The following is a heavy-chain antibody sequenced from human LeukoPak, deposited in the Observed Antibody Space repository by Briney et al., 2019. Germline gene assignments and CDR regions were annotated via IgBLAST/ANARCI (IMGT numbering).Heavy chain of an antibody. CDR1: GYAFSDYY. Sequence: ASVKVSCKASGYAFSDYYIHWVRQAPGQGLEWMGRINPNSGVTNYARNFQGRVTITRDTSISTASMELSSLRSDATAVYYCARQSEPKGDYWGQGTLVTVSS. CDR3: ARQSEPKGDY. J-gene: IGHJ4*02. CDR2: INPNSGVT. V-gene: IGHV1-2*06.